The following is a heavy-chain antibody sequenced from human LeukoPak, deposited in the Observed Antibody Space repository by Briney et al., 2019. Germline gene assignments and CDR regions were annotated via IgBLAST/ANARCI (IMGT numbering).Heavy chain of an antibody. V-gene: IGHV1-18*04. CDR2: ISTYNVNT. D-gene: IGHD3-22*01. CDR3: ARDQYYDSKGWFDP. Sequence: ASVKVSCKASGYTFTSHGITWVRQAPGQGLEWMGWISTYNVNTNYAQKLQGRVTTTTDTSTSTAYMELRSLRSDDTAVYYCARDQYYDSKGWFDPWGQGTLVTVSS. J-gene: IGHJ5*02. CDR1: GYTFTSHG.